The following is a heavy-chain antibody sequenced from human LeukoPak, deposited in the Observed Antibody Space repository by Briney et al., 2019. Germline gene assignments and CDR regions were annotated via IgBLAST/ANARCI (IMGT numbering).Heavy chain of an antibody. J-gene: IGHJ5*02. CDR3: ASTGGSGSYWDPFDP. CDR2: IYPGDSDT. Sequence: GESPKISCKGSGYSFTSYWIGWVRQMPGKGLEWMGIIYPGDSDTRYSPSFQGQVTISADKSISTAYLQWSSLKASDTAMYYCASTGGSGSYWDPFDPWGQGTLVTVSS. V-gene: IGHV5-51*01. D-gene: IGHD3-10*01. CDR1: GYSFTSYW.